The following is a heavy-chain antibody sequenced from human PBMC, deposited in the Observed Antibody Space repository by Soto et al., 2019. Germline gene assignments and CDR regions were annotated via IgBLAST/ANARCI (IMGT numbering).Heavy chain of an antibody. Sequence: QVQLVQSGAEVKKPGSSVKVSCKASGGTFSSYAISWVRQAPGQGLEWMGGIIPNFGTANYAQKFQGRVTITADESTSTAYLKLSSLSPEDTAVYYCAVGSIAARPSWFDPWGQGTLVTVSS. D-gene: IGHD6-6*01. CDR2: IIPNFGTA. CDR3: AVGSIAARPSWFDP. J-gene: IGHJ5*02. CDR1: GGTFSSYA. V-gene: IGHV1-69*12.